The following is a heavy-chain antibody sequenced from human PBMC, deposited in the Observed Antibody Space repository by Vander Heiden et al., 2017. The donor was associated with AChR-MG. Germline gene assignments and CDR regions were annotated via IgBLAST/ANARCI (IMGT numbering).Heavy chain of an antibody. J-gene: IGHJ4*02. D-gene: IGHD3-22*01. V-gene: IGHV5-51*01. CDR1: GSRFTNYG. CDR2: IYPGDSDI. Sequence: EVQLVQSGAEVKEPGESLKISCKGSGSRFTNYGIGWVRQMPGKGLEWMGSIYPGDSDIRYSPSFQGQLTISVDKSVTTAYLQWSSLKASDTAMYYCARSYDSSGRYFDYWGQGALVTVSS. CDR3: ARSYDSSGRYFDY.